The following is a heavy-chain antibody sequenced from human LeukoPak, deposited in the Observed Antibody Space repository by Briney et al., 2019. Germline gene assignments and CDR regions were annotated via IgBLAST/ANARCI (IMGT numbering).Heavy chain of an antibody. V-gene: IGHV3-21*01. CDR1: GFTFSSYG. CDR2: ISSTSTYI. Sequence: PGGSLRLSCAASGFTFSSYGMTWVRQAPGKGLEWVSSISSTSTYIYYTNSVKGRFTISRDNAKNSLYLQMNSLRAGDTAVYYCARGYCSSTSCYDNWFDPWGQGTLVTVSS. CDR3: ARGYCSSTSCYDNWFDP. D-gene: IGHD2-2*01. J-gene: IGHJ5*02.